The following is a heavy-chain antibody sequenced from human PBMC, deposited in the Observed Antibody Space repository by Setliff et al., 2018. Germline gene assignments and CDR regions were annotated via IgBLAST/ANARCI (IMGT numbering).Heavy chain of an antibody. V-gene: IGHV3-33*01. CDR1: GFTLRSYG. CDR3: ARDRGGTNPWFDF. D-gene: IGHD3-10*01. J-gene: IGHJ5*01. Sequence: GGSLRLSCAASGFTLRSYGMHWVRQAPGKGLEWVALIWSDGSKEKYVDSVKGRFTISRDKSKNTLYLHLSSLRVEDTATYYCARDRGGTNPWFDFWGQGTQVTVS. CDR2: IWSDGSKE.